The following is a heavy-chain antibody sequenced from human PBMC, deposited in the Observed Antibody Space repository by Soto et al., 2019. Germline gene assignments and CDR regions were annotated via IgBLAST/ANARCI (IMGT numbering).Heavy chain of an antibody. J-gene: IGHJ4*02. CDR3: AKGGRQWLVTSDFNY. CDR2: VSHDGRNT. Sequence: GGSLRLSCGASGFTFGNYGMNWVRQAPGKGLEWVAVVSHDGRNTHYADSVKGRFTISRDSSKNTVSLEMTSLRAEDTAVYYCAKGGRQWLVTSDFNYWGQGALVTVSS. CDR1: GFTFGNYG. D-gene: IGHD6-19*01. V-gene: IGHV3-30*18.